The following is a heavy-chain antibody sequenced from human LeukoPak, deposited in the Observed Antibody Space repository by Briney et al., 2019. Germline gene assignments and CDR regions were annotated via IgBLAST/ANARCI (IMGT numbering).Heavy chain of an antibody. CDR2: IKSLPDGGTT. CDR1: GFSFTNAW. Sequence: GGSLRLSCAASGFSFTNAWMSWVRPAPGKGLEWVGRIKSLPDGGTTDYSAPVRGRIINSRDGAENTLYLQINSLKSEAAGVYYCTTAPQRIRDVDYWGQGTLVTVSS. D-gene: IGHD2-21*01. J-gene: IGHJ4*02. V-gene: IGHV3-15*01. CDR3: TTAPQRIRDVDY.